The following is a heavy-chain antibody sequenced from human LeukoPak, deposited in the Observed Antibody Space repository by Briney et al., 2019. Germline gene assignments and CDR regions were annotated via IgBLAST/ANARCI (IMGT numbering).Heavy chain of an antibody. V-gene: IGHV3-33*06. D-gene: IGHD6-19*01. CDR1: GFTFSSYG. CDR3: AKRWDSSGWPTFDY. J-gene: IGHJ4*02. CDR2: IWYDGSNK. Sequence: PGRSLRLSCAASGFTFSSYGMHWVRQAPGKGLEWVAVIWYDGSNKYYADSVKGRFTISRDNSKNTLYLQMNSLRAEDTAVYYCAKRWDSSGWPTFDYWGQGTLVTVSS.